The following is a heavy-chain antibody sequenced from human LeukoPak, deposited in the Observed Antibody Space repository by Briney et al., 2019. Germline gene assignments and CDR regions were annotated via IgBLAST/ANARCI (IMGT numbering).Heavy chain of an antibody. J-gene: IGHJ5*02. CDR3: ARDGGSYPPSGWFDP. V-gene: IGHV4-31*01. D-gene: IGHD1-26*01. CDR2: IYYSGST. CDR1: GGSISSGGYY. Sequence: SQTLSLTCTVSGGSISSGGYYWSWIRQHPGKGLEWIGYIYYSGSTYYNPSLKSPVTISVDTTKNQFSLKLSSVTAADTAVYYCARDGGSYPPSGWFDPWGQGTLVTVSS.